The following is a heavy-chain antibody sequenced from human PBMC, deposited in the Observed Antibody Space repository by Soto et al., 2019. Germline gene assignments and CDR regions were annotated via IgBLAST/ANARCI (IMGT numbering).Heavy chain of an antibody. Sequence: GGSLRLSCAASGLIFSNYAMTWVRQAPGKGLEWVSTISGNGGETFYADSVEGRFTISRDNSENTVYLQMNRLRAEDTAVYYCTKGGHASFYDFWGQGTLVTVSS. CDR2: ISGNGGET. D-gene: IGHD3-3*01. V-gene: IGHV3-23*01. CDR3: TKGGHASFYDF. J-gene: IGHJ4*02. CDR1: GLIFSNYA.